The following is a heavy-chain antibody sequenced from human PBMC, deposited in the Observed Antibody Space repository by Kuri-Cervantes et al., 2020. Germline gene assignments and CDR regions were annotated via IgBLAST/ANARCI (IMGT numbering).Heavy chain of an antibody. CDR2: ISGSGGST. J-gene: IGHJ6*02. V-gene: IGHV3-23*01. D-gene: IGHD3-3*01. Sequence: GESLKISCAASGFTFSSYAMSWVRQAPGKGLEWVSAISGSGGSTYYADSVKGRFTISRDNSKNTLYLQMNSLRAEDTAVYYCAKDAKDGWSGYYPWQGTDYYYYGMDVWGQGTTVTVSS. CDR1: GFTFSSYA. CDR3: AKDAKDGWSGYYPWQGTDYYYYGMDV.